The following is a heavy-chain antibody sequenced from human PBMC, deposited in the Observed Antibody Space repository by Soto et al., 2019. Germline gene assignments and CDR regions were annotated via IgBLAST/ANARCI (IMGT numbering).Heavy chain of an antibody. V-gene: IGHV4-31*03. D-gene: IGHD1-7*01. Sequence: SETLSVTCTVSGGSISSGGYYWSWIRQHPGKGLEWIGYIYYSGSSYYNPSLKSRVTISVDTAKNQFSLKLSSVTAADTAVYYSARDGYNCYYGWFDPRGKRTLVTISS. CDR2: IYYSGSS. J-gene: IGHJ5*02. CDR3: ARDGYNCYYGWFDP. CDR1: GGSISSGGYY.